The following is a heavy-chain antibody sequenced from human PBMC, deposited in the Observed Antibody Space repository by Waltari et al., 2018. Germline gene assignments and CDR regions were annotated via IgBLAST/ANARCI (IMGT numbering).Heavy chain of an antibody. D-gene: IGHD3-22*01. V-gene: IGHV1-46*01. CDR1: GYDSSGYY. Sequence: QVQMVQSGAEGKKPGASMKVSCTASGYDSSGYYTHWVRQAPDQGLQWMGLIRPSGDSTNYAQKFRGRVSMTRDTSPNTVYMELGRLECEDTAVYYCARKKKGGYFDYWGQGTMVTVSS. CDR2: IRPSGDST. J-gene: IGHJ4*02. CDR3: ARKKKGGYFDY.